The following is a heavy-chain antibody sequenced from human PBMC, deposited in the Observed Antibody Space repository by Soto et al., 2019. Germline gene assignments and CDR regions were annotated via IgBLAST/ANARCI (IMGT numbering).Heavy chain of an antibody. CDR3: ERSGYYLGGTDV. Sequence: GEALKISGKGSGDSFTSYWIGRVRQMPGKGLEWMGIIYPGDSDTRYSPSFQGQVTISADKSISTAYLQWSSLKASDTAMYYCERSGYYLGGTDVGAQGTPVTFS. D-gene: IGHD3-22*01. CDR2: IYPGDSDT. J-gene: IGHJ6*02. CDR1: GDSFTSYW. V-gene: IGHV5-51*01.